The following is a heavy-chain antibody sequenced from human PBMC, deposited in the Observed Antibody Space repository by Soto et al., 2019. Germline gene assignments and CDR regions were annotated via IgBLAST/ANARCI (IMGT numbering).Heavy chain of an antibody. CDR1: GFTFSSYG. V-gene: IGHV3-33*01. CDR3: ARDQAPDVDYGDKGVPDYYYGMNV. CDR2: IWYDGSNK. D-gene: IGHD4-17*01. J-gene: IGHJ6*02. Sequence: GGSLRLSCAASGFTFSSYGMHWVRQAPGKGLEWVAVIWYDGSNKYYADSVKGRFTISRDNSKNTLYLQMNSLRAEDTAVYYCARDQAPDVDYGDKGVPDYYYGMNVWGQGTTVTVSS.